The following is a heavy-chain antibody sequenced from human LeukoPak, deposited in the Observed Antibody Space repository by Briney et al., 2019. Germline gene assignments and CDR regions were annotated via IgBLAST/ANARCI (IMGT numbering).Heavy chain of an antibody. D-gene: IGHD6-6*01. Sequence: GGSLRLSCAASGFTVSGNYMNWVRQAPGKGLEWVSVIYSGGFTYFADSVKGRFTISRDNSKNTMYLQMNNLRAEDTAVYYCARGSDGDYWGQGTLVTVSS. J-gene: IGHJ4*02. V-gene: IGHV3-53*01. CDR2: IYSGGFT. CDR3: ARGSDGDY. CDR1: GFTVSGNY.